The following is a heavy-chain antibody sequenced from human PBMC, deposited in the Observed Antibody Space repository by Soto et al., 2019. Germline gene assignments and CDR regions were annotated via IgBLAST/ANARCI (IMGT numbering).Heavy chain of an antibody. CDR2: IYYTGST. CDR1: GGSISSYY. V-gene: IGHV4-59*01. CDR3: ARDGLDTAMYYAD. Sequence: PSETLSLTCTVSGGSISSYYWSWIRQPPGKGLEWIGYIYYTGSTNYNPSLKSRVTISVDTSKNQFSLKLSSVTAADTAVYYCARDGLDTAMYYADWGQGTLVTVSS. D-gene: IGHD5-18*01. J-gene: IGHJ4*02.